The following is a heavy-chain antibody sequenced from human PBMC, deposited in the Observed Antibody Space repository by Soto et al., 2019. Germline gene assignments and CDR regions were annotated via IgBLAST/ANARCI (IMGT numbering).Heavy chain of an antibody. CDR3: ASRVSDYFDY. D-gene: IGHD6-19*01. CDR2: IYHSGST. V-gene: IGHV4-4*02. CDR1: GGSISSSNW. J-gene: IGHJ4*02. Sequence: ASETLSLTCAVSGGSISSSNWWSWVRQPPGKGLEWIGEIYHSGSTNFNPSLKSRVTMSVDRSTNQFSLKLSSVTAADTAVYYCASRVSDYFDYWGQGTPVTVSS.